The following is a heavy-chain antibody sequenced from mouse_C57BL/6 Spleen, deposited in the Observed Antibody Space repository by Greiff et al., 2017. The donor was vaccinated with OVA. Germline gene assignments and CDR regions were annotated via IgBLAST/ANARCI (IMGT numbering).Heavy chain of an antibody. CDR2: ISNGGGST. Sequence: EVQLVESGGGLVQPGGSLKLSCAASGFTFSDYYMYWVRQTPEKRLEWVAYISNGGGSTYYPDTVKGRFTISRDNAKNTLYLQMGRLKAEDTAMYYCARLGYDSPFDYWGQGTTLTVSS. J-gene: IGHJ2*01. CDR3: ARLGYDSPFDY. D-gene: IGHD2-4*01. V-gene: IGHV5-12*01. CDR1: GFTFSDYY.